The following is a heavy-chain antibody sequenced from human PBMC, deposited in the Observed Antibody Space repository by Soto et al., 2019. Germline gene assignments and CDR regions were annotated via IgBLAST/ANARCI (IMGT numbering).Heavy chain of an antibody. Sequence: ASVKVSCKTSGYTFTTIFLHWLRQAPGQRLEWMGWINPANGVTMYSQKFLGRVSNTRDTSATTAYMELTSPTSDDTAVYYCARGPSCGCFDFWGQGTLVTVSS. CDR2: INPANGVT. D-gene: IGHD5-12*01. CDR3: ARGPSCGCFDF. CDR1: GYTFTTIF. V-gene: IGHV1-3*01. J-gene: IGHJ4*02.